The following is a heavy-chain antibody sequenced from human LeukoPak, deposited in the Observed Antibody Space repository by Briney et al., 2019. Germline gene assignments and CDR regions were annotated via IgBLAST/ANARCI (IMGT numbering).Heavy chain of an antibody. D-gene: IGHD6-6*01. J-gene: IGHJ5*02. CDR2: IYPGDSDT. Sequence: GESLKISCKGSGYSFTSYWIGWVRQMPGKGLAWMGIIYPGDSDTRYSPSFQGQVTISADKSISTAYLQWRSLKASDTAMYYCARPVYQLGGHLSRLDPWGQGTLVTVSS. CDR3: ARPVYQLGGHLSRLDP. CDR1: GYSFTSYW. V-gene: IGHV5-51*01.